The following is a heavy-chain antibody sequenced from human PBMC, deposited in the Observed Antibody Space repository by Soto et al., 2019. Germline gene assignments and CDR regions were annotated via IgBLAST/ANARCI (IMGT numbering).Heavy chain of an antibody. CDR2: INPNSGGT. D-gene: IGHD3-3*01. J-gene: IGHJ4*02. V-gene: IGHV1-2*02. CDR3: ATDLRFLEWHTIDY. Sequence: GXSVKVSCKASGYTFTGYYMHWVRQAPGQGLEWMGWINPNSGGTNYAQKFQGRVTMTRDTSISTAYMELSRLRSDDTAVYYCATDLRFLEWHTIDYWGQGTLVTVSS. CDR1: GYTFTGYY.